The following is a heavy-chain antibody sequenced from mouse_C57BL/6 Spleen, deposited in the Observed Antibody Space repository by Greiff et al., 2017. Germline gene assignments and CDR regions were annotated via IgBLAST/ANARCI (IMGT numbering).Heavy chain of an antibody. Sequence: QVQLQQSGAELVRPGASVTLSCKASGYTFTDYEMHWVKQTPVHGLEWIGAIDPETGGTAYNQKFKGKAILTADKSSSTAYMELRSLTSEDSAVYYCTREDYSYGSSLDYWGQGTTLTVSS. CDR3: TREDYSYGSSLDY. V-gene: IGHV1-15*01. D-gene: IGHD1-1*01. J-gene: IGHJ2*01. CDR1: GYTFTDYE. CDR2: IDPETGGT.